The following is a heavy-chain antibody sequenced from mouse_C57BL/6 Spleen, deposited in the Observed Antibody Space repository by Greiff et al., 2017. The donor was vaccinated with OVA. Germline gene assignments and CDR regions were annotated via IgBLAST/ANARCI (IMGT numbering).Heavy chain of an antibody. CDR2: ISSGSSTI. CDR1: GFTFSDYG. V-gene: IGHV5-17*01. Sequence: DVKLVESGGGLVKPGGSLKLSCAASGFTFSDYGMHWVRQAPEKGLEWVAYISSGSSTIYYADTVKGRFTISRDNAKNTLFLQMTSLRSEDTAMYYCARSYSNVFDYWGQGTTLTVSS. CDR3: ARSYSNVFDY. D-gene: IGHD2-5*01. J-gene: IGHJ2*01.